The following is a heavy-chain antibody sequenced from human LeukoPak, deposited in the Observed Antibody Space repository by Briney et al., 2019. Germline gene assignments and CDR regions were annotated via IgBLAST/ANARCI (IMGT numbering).Heavy chain of an antibody. CDR2: IIPILGIA. Sequence: EASVKVSCKASGYNFNSYDINWVRQAPGQGLEWMGRIIPILGIANYAQKFQGRVTITADKSTSTAYMELSSLRSEDTAVYYCARAGTPHLPLDYWGQGTLVTVSS. CDR1: GYNFNSYD. D-gene: IGHD1-7*01. CDR3: ARAGTPHLPLDY. V-gene: IGHV1-69*04. J-gene: IGHJ4*02.